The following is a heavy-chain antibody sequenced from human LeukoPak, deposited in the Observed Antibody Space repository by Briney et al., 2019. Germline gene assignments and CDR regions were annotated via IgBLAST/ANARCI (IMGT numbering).Heavy chain of an antibody. CDR1: GFTFSSYA. CDR3: AKLGSNSLYSSGWLFDY. CDR2: ISGSGGST. V-gene: IGHV3-23*01. Sequence: GGSLRLSCAASGFTFSSYAMSWVRQAPGKGLEWVSAISGSGGSTYYADSVKGRFTISRDNSKNTLYLQMNSLRAEDTAVYYCAKLGSNSLYSSGWLFDYWGQGTLVTVSS. J-gene: IGHJ4*02. D-gene: IGHD6-19*01.